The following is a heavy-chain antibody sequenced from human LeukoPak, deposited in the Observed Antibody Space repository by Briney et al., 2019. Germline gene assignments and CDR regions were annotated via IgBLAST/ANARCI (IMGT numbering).Heavy chain of an antibody. CDR3: ARGGIPTGPYYYFYYMDV. CDR2: ISYDGNNK. CDR1: GFTLSRNV. V-gene: IGHV3-30*11. Sequence: GGSLRLSCVASGFTLSRNVMHWVRQAPGKGLEWVALISYDGNNKFYADSVKGRFTISRDNSRNTLFLQMNSLRGEDAAVYSCARGGIPTGPYYYFYYMDVWGKGTAVTVSS. D-gene: IGHD3-10*01. J-gene: IGHJ6*03.